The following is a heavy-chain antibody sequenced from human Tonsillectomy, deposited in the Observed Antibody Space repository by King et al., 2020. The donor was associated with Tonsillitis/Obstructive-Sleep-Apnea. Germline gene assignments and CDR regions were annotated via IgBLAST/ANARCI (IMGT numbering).Heavy chain of an antibody. Sequence: VQLQESGPGLVKPSETLSLTCSVSGGPISGYYWSWIRQPPGKGLEWIGYIYYSGSTKYNPSLKSRVTISVDTSKDHFSLRLSSVTTADTAVYFCARSNPRETSSWPLDSWGQGTLVTVSS. CDR2: IYYSGST. D-gene: IGHD6-13*01. V-gene: IGHV4-59*01. J-gene: IGHJ4*02. CDR3: ARSNPRETSSWPLDS. CDR1: GGPISGYY.